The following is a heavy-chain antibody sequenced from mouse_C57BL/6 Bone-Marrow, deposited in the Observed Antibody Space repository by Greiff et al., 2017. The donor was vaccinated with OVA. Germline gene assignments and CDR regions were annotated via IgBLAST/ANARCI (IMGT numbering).Heavy chain of an antibody. D-gene: IGHD1-1*01. Sequence: EVMLVESGGGLVQPGGSLKLSCAASGFTFSDYGMAWVRQAPRKGPEWVAFISNLAYSIYYADTVTGRFTISRENAKNTLYLEMSSLRSEDTAMYYCARHKRNYGGSAMDDWGQGTSVTVSS. V-gene: IGHV5-15*01. CDR2: ISNLAYSI. CDR1: GFTFSDYG. J-gene: IGHJ4*01. CDR3: ARHKRNYGGSAMDD.